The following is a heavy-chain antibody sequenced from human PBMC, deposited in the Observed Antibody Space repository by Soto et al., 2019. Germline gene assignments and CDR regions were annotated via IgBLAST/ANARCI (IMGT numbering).Heavy chain of an antibody. CDR2: MNPNSGNT. CDR1: GYIFTYRY. V-gene: IGHV1-8*01. Sequence: ASVKVSCKASGYIFTYRYLYWVRQATGQGLEWMGWMNPNSGNTGYAQKFQGRVTMTRNTSISTAYMELSSLRSKDTAVYYCAREYYGGYYYYGMDVWGQGTTVTVSS. CDR3: AREYYGGYYYYGMDV. D-gene: IGHD2-21*01. J-gene: IGHJ6*02.